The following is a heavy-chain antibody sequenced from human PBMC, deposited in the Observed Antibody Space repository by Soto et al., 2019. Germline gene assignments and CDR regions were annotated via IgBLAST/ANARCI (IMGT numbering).Heavy chain of an antibody. J-gene: IGHJ5*02. Sequence: GGSLRLSCAASGFTFSSYAMSWVRQAPGKGLEWVSAISGSGGSTYYTDSVKGRFTISRDNSKNTLYLQMNSLRAEDTAVYYCAKGRGYSYGYRPNWFDPWGQGTLVTVSS. CDR1: GFTFSSYA. V-gene: IGHV3-23*01. CDR2: ISGSGGST. CDR3: AKGRGYSYGYRPNWFDP. D-gene: IGHD5-18*01.